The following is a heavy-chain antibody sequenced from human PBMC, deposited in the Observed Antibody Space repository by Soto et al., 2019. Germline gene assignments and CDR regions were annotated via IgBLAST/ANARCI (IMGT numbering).Heavy chain of an antibody. CDR2: MNPNSGNT. J-gene: IGHJ4*02. D-gene: IGHD6-19*01. Sequence: ASVKVSCKASGYNFNTFDIYWVRQATGHGLEWMGWMNPNSGNTGYAQELRGRVTMTRNTSNTTAYMELTSLRVEDTAVYYCATDYSSTGYGLVYWGQGALVTVSS. CDR3: ATDYSSTGYGLVY. V-gene: IGHV1-8*02. CDR1: GYNFNTFD.